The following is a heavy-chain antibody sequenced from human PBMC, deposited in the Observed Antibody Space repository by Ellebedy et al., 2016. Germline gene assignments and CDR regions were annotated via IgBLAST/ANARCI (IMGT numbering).Heavy chain of an antibody. Sequence: GESLKISXTASGFSLSSYTMSWVRQAPGKGLEWVSTMRGDGAKTHLADSVKGRFTMSRDNAKNSVYLQMNSLRGEDTALYYCARGVGGTSLNWFDPWGQGTLVTVSS. J-gene: IGHJ5*02. CDR3: ARGVGGTSLNWFDP. CDR2: MRGDGAKT. V-gene: IGHV3-21*01. CDR1: GFSLSSYT. D-gene: IGHD3-16*01.